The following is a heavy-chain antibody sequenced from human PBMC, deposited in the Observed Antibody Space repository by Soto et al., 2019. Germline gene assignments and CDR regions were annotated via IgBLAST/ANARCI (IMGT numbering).Heavy chain of an antibody. V-gene: IGHV4-59*08. CDR1: GGSISSYY. CDR2: IYYSGST. CDR3: ARTLSGGLKYYFDD. D-gene: IGHD3-16*01. Sequence: SETLSLTCTVSGGSISSYYWSWIRQPPGKGLEWIGYIYYSGSTNYNPSLKSRVTISVDTSKNQFSLKLSSVTAADTAVYYCARTLSGGLKYYFDDWGQGTLVTVSS. J-gene: IGHJ4*02.